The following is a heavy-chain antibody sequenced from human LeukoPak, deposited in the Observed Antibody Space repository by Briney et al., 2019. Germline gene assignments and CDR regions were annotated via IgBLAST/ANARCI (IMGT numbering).Heavy chain of an antibody. Sequence: PSRTLSLTCTVSGGSISNGGYYWSWIRQHPGKGLEWIGYIYYSGSTYYNPSLKSRVTISVDTSKNQFSLKLSSVTAADTAVYYCARPSYYYYYGMDVWGQGTTVTVSS. CDR3: ARPSYYYYYGMDV. CDR2: IYYSGST. J-gene: IGHJ6*02. CDR1: GGSISNGGYY. V-gene: IGHV4-31*03.